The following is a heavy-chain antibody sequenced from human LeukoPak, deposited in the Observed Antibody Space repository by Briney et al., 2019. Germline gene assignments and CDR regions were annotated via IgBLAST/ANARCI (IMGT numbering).Heavy chain of an antibody. CDR3: ARQRVGATELWSY. D-gene: IGHD1-26*01. V-gene: IGHV5-10-1*01. CDR1: GYRFTSYW. Sequence: GESLKISCKGSGYRFTSYWIGWVRQMPGKGLEWMGRIDPSDSYTNYSPSFQGHVTISADKSISTAYLQWSSVKASDTAMYYCARQRVGATELWSYWGQGTLVTVSS. J-gene: IGHJ4*02. CDR2: IDPSDSYT.